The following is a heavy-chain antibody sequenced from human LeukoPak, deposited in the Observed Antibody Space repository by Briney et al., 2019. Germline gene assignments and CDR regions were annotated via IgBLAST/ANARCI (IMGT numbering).Heavy chain of an antibody. CDR3: ARDHDYGDYVDAFDI. CDR1: GGTFSSYA. J-gene: IGHJ3*02. V-gene: IGHV1-69*01. D-gene: IGHD4-17*01. Sequence: ASVKVSCKASGGTFSSYAISWVRQAPGQGLEWMGGIIPIFGTANYAQKFQGRVTITADESTSTAYMELSSLRSEDTAVYYCARDHDYGDYVDAFDIWGQGTMVTVSS. CDR2: IIPIFGTA.